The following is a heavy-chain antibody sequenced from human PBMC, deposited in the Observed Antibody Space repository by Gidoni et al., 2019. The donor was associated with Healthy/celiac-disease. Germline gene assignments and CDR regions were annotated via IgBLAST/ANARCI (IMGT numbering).Heavy chain of an antibody. CDR2: ISYDGSNK. J-gene: IGHJ6*02. D-gene: IGHD3-22*01. Sequence: QVQLVESGGGVVQPGRSLRLSCAASGFTFSSYDMHWVRQAPGKGLEWVAVISYDGSNKYYADSVKGRSTISRDNSKNTLYLQMNSLRAEDTAVYYCARDRSHYYDSMLTYYYYGMDVWGQGTTVTVSS. CDR1: GFTFSSYD. CDR3: ARDRSHYYDSMLTYYYYGMDV. V-gene: IGHV3-30*01.